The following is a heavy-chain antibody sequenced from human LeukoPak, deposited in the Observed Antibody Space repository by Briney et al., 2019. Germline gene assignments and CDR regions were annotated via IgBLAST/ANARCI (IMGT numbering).Heavy chain of an antibody. CDR3: ARDDCSTTNCYGVSAFDI. J-gene: IGHJ3*02. CDR1: GFTFITYW. V-gene: IGHV3-7*01. D-gene: IGHD2-2*01. Sequence: GGSRRLSCAVSGFTFITYWMSWVRQAPGKGLEWVANINQDGTEIYYADSVKGRFTISRDNAKNSLSLHMNSLRAEDTAVYYCARDDCSTTNCYGVSAFDIWGQGTMVTVSS. CDR2: INQDGTEI.